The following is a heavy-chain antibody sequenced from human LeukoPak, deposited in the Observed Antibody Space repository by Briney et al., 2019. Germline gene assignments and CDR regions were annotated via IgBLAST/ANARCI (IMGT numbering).Heavy chain of an antibody. CDR2: INHSGST. CDR1: GGSFSGYY. V-gene: IGHV4-34*01. CDR3: ARGLGYSSTALTY. J-gene: IGHJ4*02. Sequence: SETLSLTCAVYGGSFSGYYWSWIRQPPGKGLEWIGEINHSGSTNYNPSLKSRVTISVDTSKNQFSLKLSSVTAADTAVYYCARGLGYSSTALTYWGQGTLVTVSS. D-gene: IGHD6-13*01.